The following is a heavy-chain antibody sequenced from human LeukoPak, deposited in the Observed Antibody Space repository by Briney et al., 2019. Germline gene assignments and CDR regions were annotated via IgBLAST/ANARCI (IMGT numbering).Heavy chain of an antibody. D-gene: IGHD1-26*01. V-gene: IGHV3-23*01. J-gene: IGHJ4*02. CDR1: GFTFSSYA. Sequence: GGSLRLSCAASGFTFSSYAMSWVRQAPGKGLEWVSAISGSGGNTYYADSVKGRFTISRDNSKNTLYLQMNSLRAEDTAVYYCAKVGDGSYSVLRAIDYWGQGTLVTVSS. CDR3: AKVGDGSYSVLRAIDY. CDR2: ISGSGGNT.